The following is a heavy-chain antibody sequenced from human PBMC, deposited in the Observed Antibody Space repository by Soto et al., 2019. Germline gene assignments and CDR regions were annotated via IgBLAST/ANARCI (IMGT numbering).Heavy chain of an antibody. V-gene: IGHV3-30*18. CDR1: GFTFSSYG. Sequence: GGSLRLSCAASGFTFSSYGMHWVHQAPGKGLEWVAVISYDGSNKYYADSVKGRFTISRDNSKNTLYLQMNSLRAEDTAVYYCAKEGGGSYYNPYYYYGMDVWGQGTTVTVSS. CDR2: ISYDGSNK. D-gene: IGHD1-26*01. J-gene: IGHJ6*02. CDR3: AKEGGGSYYNPYYYYGMDV.